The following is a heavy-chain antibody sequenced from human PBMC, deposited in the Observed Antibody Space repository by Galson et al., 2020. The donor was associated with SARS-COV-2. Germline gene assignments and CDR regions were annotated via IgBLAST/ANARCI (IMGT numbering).Heavy chain of an antibody. CDR3: AGRVAGAGSLHI. J-gene: IGHJ3*02. D-gene: IGHD6-13*01. CDR2: TYYRSQWST. V-gene: IGHV6-1*01. Sequence: SNSAAWNWIRQSPSRGLEWLGRTYYRSQWSTDYAVSVKSRITINPDTSKNQFSLQLNSVTPEDTAIYYCAGRVAGAGSLHIWGQGTMVIVSS. CDR1: SNSAA.